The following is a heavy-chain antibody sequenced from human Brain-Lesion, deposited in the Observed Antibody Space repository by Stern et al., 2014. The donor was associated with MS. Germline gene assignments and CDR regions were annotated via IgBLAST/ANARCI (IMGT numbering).Heavy chain of an antibody. CDR1: GGSISSGGYY. Sequence: VQLVESGPGLVKPSQTLSLSCTVSGGSISSGGYYWSWIRQPAGKGLEWIGRIFNSGSTSYNPSLKSRVTLSIDTSQKQFSLRLNSMTAADTAVYYCARGRVVPGFQYYATDVWGQGTTVIVSS. J-gene: IGHJ6*02. V-gene: IGHV4-61*02. CDR3: ARGRVVPGFQYYATDV. CDR2: IFNSGST. D-gene: IGHD2-2*01.